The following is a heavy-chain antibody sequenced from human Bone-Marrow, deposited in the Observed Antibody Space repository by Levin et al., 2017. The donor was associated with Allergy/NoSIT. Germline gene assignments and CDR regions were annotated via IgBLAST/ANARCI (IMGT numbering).Heavy chain of an antibody. CDR2: ISYDGSNK. CDR3: ARDRYLGFEYYDFWSGSRPLGHYYYYGVDV. V-gene: IGHV3-30-3*01. Sequence: GGSLRLSCAASGFTFSSYAMHWVRQAPGKGLEWVAVISYDGSNKYYADSVKGRFTISRDNSKNTLYLQMNSLRAEDTAVYYCARDRYLGFEYYDFWSGSRPLGHYYYYGVDVWGQGTTVTVSS. CDR1: GFTFSSYA. D-gene: IGHD3-3*01. J-gene: IGHJ6*02.